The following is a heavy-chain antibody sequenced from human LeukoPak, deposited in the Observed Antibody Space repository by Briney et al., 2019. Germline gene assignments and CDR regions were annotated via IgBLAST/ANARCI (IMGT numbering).Heavy chain of an antibody. CDR3: ARGYYDSSGYHLFDY. Sequence: GGSLRLSCAASGFTFDDNAMHWVRQAPGKGLEWVSGINWNSGSMGYADSVKGRFTISRDNAKNSLYLQMNSLRAEDTALYYCARGYYDSSGYHLFDYWGQGTLVTVSS. CDR1: GFTFDDNA. J-gene: IGHJ4*02. D-gene: IGHD3-22*01. V-gene: IGHV3-9*01. CDR2: INWNSGSM.